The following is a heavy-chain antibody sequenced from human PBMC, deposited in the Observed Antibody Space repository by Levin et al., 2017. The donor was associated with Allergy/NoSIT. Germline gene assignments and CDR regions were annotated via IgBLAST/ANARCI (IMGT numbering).Heavy chain of an antibody. V-gene: IGHV4-31*03. Sequence: SETLSLTCTVSGGSISSGGYYWSWIRQHPGKGLEWIGYIYYSGSTYYNPSLKSRVTISVDTSKNQFSLKLSSVTAADTAVYYCARVCGPPNYYYYYMDVWGKGTTVTVSS. CDR1: GGSISSGGYY. J-gene: IGHJ6*03. CDR3: ARVCGPPNYYYYYMDV. CDR2: IYYSGST. D-gene: IGHD1-26*01.